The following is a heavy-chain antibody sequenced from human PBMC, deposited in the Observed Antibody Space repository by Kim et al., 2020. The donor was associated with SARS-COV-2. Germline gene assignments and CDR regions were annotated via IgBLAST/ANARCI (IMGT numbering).Heavy chain of an antibody. CDR1: GFAFGDYG. D-gene: IGHD3-3*01. CDR3: ARGSSLSPYDYDLWSGYYQPAVGLYYSGMDV. V-gene: IGHV3-9*01. Sequence: GGSLRLSCVASGFAFGDYGLHWVRQAPGKGLEWVSGISWNTNNLDYADSVKGRFTISRDNAKNSMYLQMNSLRAEDTALYYCARGSSLSPYDYDLWSGYYQPAVGLYYSGMDVWGQGTTVTVSS. J-gene: IGHJ6*02. CDR2: ISWNTNNL.